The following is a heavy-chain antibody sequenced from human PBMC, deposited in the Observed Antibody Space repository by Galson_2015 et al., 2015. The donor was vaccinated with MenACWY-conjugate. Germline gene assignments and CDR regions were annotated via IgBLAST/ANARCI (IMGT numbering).Heavy chain of an antibody. CDR2: ISTTGGTT. CDR1: GITFSSYA. J-gene: IGHJ5*02. CDR3: AQGSGCRWFDP. D-gene: IGHD2-15*01. V-gene: IGHV3-23*01. Sequence: SLRLSCAASGITFSSYAMSWVRQAPGKGLEWVSSISTTGGTTYYADSVKGRFTISRDNSKNTLYLQMNSLRAGDTAVYYCAQGSGCRWFDPWGQGTLVTVSS.